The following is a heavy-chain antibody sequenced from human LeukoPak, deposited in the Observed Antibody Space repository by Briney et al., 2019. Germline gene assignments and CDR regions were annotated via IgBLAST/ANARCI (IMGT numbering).Heavy chain of an antibody. CDR3: AKVSSDDYVWGSYIDY. CDR1: GFTFSSYA. D-gene: IGHD3-16*01. CDR2: ISGSGGRT. V-gene: IGHV3-23*01. Sequence: GGSLRLSCAASGFTFSSYAISWVRQAPGKGLEWVSAISGSGGRTYYADSVKGRFTISRDNSKNTLYLQMNSLRAEDTAVYYCAKVSSDDYVWGSYIDYWGQGTLVTVSS. J-gene: IGHJ4*02.